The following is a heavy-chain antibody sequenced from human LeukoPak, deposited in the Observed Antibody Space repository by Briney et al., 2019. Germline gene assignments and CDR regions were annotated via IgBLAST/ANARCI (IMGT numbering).Heavy chain of an antibody. CDR2: VSESGDGT. J-gene: IGHJ4*02. D-gene: IGHD1-26*01. CDR1: GFSFSSYA. Sequence: GGSRRLSCAASGFSFSSYALSWVRQAPGKGLEGVSSVSESGDGTNYADSVKGRFIISRDNSKNTFYLQMNSLRVDDTATYYCAKGKVNHLGAFAQWGQGTLVTVSS. V-gene: IGHV3-23*01. CDR3: AKGKVNHLGAFAQ.